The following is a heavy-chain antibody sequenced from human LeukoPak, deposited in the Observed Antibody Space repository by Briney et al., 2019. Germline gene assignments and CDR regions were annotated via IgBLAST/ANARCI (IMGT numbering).Heavy chain of an antibody. D-gene: IGHD1-1*01. Sequence: PSQTLSLTCTVSGGSISSGGYYWSWIRQPPGKGLEWIGYIYHSGSTYYNPSLKSRVTISVDRSKNQFSLKLSSVTAADTAVYYCARELEPGDGFDYWGQGTLVTVSS. J-gene: IGHJ4*02. CDR3: ARELEPGDGFDY. CDR2: IYHSGST. V-gene: IGHV4-30-2*01. CDR1: GGSISSGGYY.